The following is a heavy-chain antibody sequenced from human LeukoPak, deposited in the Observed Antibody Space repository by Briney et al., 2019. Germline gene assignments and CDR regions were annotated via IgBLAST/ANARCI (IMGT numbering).Heavy chain of an antibody. CDR2: IRYDGSNK. V-gene: IGHV3-30*02. CDR1: GFMFSSSG. J-gene: IGHJ4*02. CDR3: AKRGYSSSWNFDS. Sequence: GGSLRLSCAASGFMFSSSGMHWVRQAPGKGLEWVAFIRYDGSNKYYADSVKGRFTISRDNSKNTVSLQMNSLRAEDTAVYYCAKRGYSSSWNFDSWGQGTLVTVSS. D-gene: IGHD6-13*01.